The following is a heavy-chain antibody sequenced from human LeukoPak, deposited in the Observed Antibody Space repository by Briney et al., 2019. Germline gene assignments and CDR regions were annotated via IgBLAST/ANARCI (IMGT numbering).Heavy chain of an antibody. D-gene: IGHD6-19*01. J-gene: IGHJ3*02. CDR1: GGSISSYY. V-gene: IGHV4-59*01. Sequence: PSETLSLTXTVSGGSISSYYWSWIRQTPGKGLEWLGYIYYSGSTNYNPSLKSRVTISVDTSKNQFSLKLSSVTAADTAVYYCAGSPLNDAFDIWGQGTMVTVSS. CDR3: AGSPLNDAFDI. CDR2: IYYSGST.